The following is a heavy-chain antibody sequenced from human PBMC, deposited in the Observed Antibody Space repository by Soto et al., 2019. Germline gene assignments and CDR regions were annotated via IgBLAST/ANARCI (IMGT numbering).Heavy chain of an antibody. CDR3: SRVRKYQLLSDHYYYGMDV. CDR1: GYTFTGYY. D-gene: IGHD2-2*01. Sequence: QVQLVQSGAEVKKPGASVKVSCKASGYTFTGYYMHWVRQAPGQGLEWMGWINPNSGGTNYAQKFQGRVTMTRDTSIITAYIELSRLRSDDTAVYYCSRVRKYQLLSDHYYYGMDVWVQGTTVTVSS. CDR2: INPNSGGT. V-gene: IGHV1-2*02. J-gene: IGHJ6*02.